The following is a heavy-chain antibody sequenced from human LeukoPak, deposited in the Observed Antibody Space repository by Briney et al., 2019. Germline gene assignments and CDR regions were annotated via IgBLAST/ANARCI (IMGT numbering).Heavy chain of an antibody. V-gene: IGHV3-23*01. CDR3: AGFRDYCSDSTCYGNDAFDV. Sequence: GGSLRLSCTASEYTFSRQAMSGVRQAPGKGLEWVSEISGSGGSPNYADSVKGRFPISRDNSKNTLYLQMNSLSPSDTAVYFCAGFRDYCSDSTCYGNDAFDVWGAGTMVAVSS. D-gene: IGHD2-15*01. CDR2: ISGSGGSP. CDR1: EYTFSRQA. J-gene: IGHJ3*01.